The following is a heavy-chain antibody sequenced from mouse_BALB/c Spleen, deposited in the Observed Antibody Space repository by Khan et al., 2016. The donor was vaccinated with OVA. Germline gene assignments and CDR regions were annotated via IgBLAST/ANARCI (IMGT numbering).Heavy chain of an antibody. CDR2: ISPGSGDT. CDR1: GYTFTDYY. V-gene: IGHV1-77*01. CDR3: ARRNSIGKSLAD. Sequence: QVRLQQSGAELARPGASVKLSCTASGYTFTDYYINWVKQRPGQGLEWIGEISPGSGDTYYTERFMGQATLTADKSSSTAYMQLSSLTSEASAVYFFARRNSIGKSLADWGQGTLVTVSA. J-gene: IGHJ3*01.